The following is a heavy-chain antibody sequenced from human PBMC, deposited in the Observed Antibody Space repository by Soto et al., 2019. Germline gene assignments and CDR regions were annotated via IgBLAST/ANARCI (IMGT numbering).Heavy chain of an antibody. Sequence: PGGSLRLSCVSSGFTFSSYSMVWVRQAPGKGLEWISYIFATSSTIFYADSVKGRFTVSRDNTQNSLFLLMNNLRVDDTAFYYCARDKDWAFDYWGQGALVTVSS. CDR3: ARDKDWAFDY. CDR1: GFTFSSYS. J-gene: IGHJ4*02. V-gene: IGHV3-48*04. D-gene: IGHD3-9*01. CDR2: IFATSSTI.